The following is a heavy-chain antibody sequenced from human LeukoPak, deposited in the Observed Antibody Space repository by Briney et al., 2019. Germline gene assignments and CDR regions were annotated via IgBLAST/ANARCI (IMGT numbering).Heavy chain of an antibody. V-gene: IGHV3-23*01. CDR3: ALLGMGGEYYFDY. CDR1: GFTFSSYA. Sequence: GGSLRLSCAASGFTFSSYAMSWVRQAPGKGLEWVSAISGSGGSTYYADSVKGRFTISRDNSKNSLYLQMNSLRTEDTALYYCALLGMGGEYYFDYWGQGTLVTVSS. J-gene: IGHJ4*02. CDR2: ISGSGGST. D-gene: IGHD7-27*01.